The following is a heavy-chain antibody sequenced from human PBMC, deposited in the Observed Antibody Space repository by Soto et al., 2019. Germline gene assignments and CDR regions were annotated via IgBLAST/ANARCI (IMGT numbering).Heavy chain of an antibody. J-gene: IGHJ4*02. CDR3: AKDDRRGYSRYDRHDY. CDR2: ISGSGGST. V-gene: IGHV3-23*01. D-gene: IGHD5-12*01. Sequence: EVQLLESGGGLVQPGGSLRLSCAASGFTFSSYAMSWVRQAPGKGLEWVSAISGSGGSTYYADSVKGRFTISRDNSKNTLYLQMNSLRAEDTAVYYCAKDDRRGYSRYDRHDYWGQGTLVTVSS. CDR1: GFTFSSYA.